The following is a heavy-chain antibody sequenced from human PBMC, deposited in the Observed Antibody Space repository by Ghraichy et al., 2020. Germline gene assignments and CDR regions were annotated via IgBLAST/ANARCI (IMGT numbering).Heavy chain of an antibody. J-gene: IGHJ4*02. V-gene: IGHV3-20*04. CDR3: ARYDASGWYGVFDF. CDR2: INWNGIST. Sequence: GGSLRLSCAASGFNFEDYGMSWVRQAPGKGLEWVSGINWNGISTGYADSVKGRFTVFRDNAKNSLFLQMNSLRAEDTAFCYCARYDASGWYGVFDFWGQGILVTVSS. CDR1: GFNFEDYG. D-gene: IGHD6-19*01.